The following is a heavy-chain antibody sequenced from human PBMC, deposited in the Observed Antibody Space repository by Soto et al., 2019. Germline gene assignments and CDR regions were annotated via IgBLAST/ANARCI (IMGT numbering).Heavy chain of an antibody. Sequence: QPGGSLRLSCVASGFTFSSYAMSWVRQAPGKGLEWVSSIVGSGGRTYYADSVQGRFTISRDNSKNTLYLQMNSLGAEDTAIFYCAKAPVPDYTAYGSCVFELWGRGTLVPVSS. J-gene: IGHJ1*01. CDR2: IVGSGGRT. CDR3: AKAPVPDYTAYGSCVFEL. CDR1: GFTFSSYA. V-gene: IGHV3-23*01. D-gene: IGHD4-4*01.